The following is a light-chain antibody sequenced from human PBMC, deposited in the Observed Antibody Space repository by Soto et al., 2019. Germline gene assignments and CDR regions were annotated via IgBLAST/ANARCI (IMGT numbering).Light chain of an antibody. CDR3: QQRSNWPFIS. CDR2: DAS. Sequence: GWTQTQATLSLSRGETATLACLSRQRISNYLAWYQLMPGQSPRLLFYDASKRATGIPARFSGSGSGTDFTLIISSLEPEDFEVYYCQQRSNWPFISFGQGTRLEI. J-gene: IGKJ5*01. CDR1: QRISNY. V-gene: IGKV3-11*01.